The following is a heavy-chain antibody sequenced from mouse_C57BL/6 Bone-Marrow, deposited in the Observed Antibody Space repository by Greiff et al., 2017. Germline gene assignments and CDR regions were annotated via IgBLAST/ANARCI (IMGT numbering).Heavy chain of an antibody. CDR3: ARSRSPAWFAY. V-gene: IGHV1-4*01. CDR1: GYTFTSYT. CDR2: INPSSGYT. J-gene: IGHJ3*01. Sequence: VQLQQSGAELARPGASVKMSCKASGYTFTSYTMHWVKQRPGQGLEWIGYINPSSGYTKYNQKFKDKATLTADKYSSTAYIQLSSLTSEDSAVYYCARSRSPAWFAYWGQGTLVTVSA. D-gene: IGHD1-1*01.